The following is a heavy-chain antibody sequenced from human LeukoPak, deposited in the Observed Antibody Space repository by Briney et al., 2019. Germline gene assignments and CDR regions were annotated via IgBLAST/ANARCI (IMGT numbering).Heavy chain of an antibody. V-gene: IGHV4-38-2*02. CDR2: IHHSGNRFETGST. CDR1: GFLITNNNY. CDR3: ARSASSGFFND. Sequence: SETLSLTCTVSGFLITNNNYWGWIRQSPGKGLEWMGSIHHSGNRFETGSTHYNPSFRGRVSVSADPSKNQFSLTLRSVTAADTGVYFCARSASSGFFNDWGQGTLVTVSS. D-gene: IGHD6-19*01. J-gene: IGHJ1*01.